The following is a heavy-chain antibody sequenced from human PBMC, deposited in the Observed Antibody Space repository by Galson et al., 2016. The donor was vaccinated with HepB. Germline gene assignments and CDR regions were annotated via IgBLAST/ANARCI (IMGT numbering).Heavy chain of an antibody. D-gene: IGHD1-1*01. J-gene: IGHJ4*02. CDR2: VSYDGSTK. Sequence: SLRLSCAASGFSFSSYALHWVRQAPGKGLEWVAVVSYDGSTKYYADSVKGRFTSSRDNSKNKLHLQMNSLRPDDTALYDCAKGDSGENDGGHRYFFDYWGQGTLVTVTS. CDR3: AKGDSGENDGGHRYFFDY. V-gene: IGHV3-30*04. CDR1: GFSFSSYA.